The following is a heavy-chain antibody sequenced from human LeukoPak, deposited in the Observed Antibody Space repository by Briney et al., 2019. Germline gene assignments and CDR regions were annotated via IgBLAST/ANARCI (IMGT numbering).Heavy chain of an antibody. CDR3: EKDLTIVRGYGFDY. CDR1: GFTFSSYG. D-gene: IGHD3-10*01. Sequence: PGRSLRLSCAASGFTFSSYGMHWVRQAPGKGLEWVAVISYDGSNKYYADSVKGRLTISRDNSKNTLYLQMNSLRAEDTAVYYCEKDLTIVRGYGFDYWGQGTLVTVS. J-gene: IGHJ4*02. V-gene: IGHV3-30*18. CDR2: ISYDGSNK.